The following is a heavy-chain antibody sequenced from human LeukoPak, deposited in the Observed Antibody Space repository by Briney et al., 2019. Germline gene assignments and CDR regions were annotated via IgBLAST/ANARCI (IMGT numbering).Heavy chain of an antibody. V-gene: IGHV4-4*07. D-gene: IGHD3-22*01. CDR3: ARDHVVVGSTTSFFDY. CDR2: IYTNGHT. CDR1: GGSMSKYR. Sequence: SETLSLSCTVSGGSMSKYRWTWVRQPPGEGLEWIGRIYTNGHTNYSPSLRSRVTMSVETSKNQFSLKVRFVTAADMADYFCARDHVVVGSTTSFFDYWGQGILVTVSS. J-gene: IGHJ4*02.